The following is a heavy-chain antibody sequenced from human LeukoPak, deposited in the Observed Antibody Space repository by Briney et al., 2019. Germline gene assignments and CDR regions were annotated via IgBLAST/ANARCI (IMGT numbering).Heavy chain of an antibody. CDR3: ARDQEGFDY. Sequence: ASVKVSCKASGYAFTNNYLHWVRQAPGQGLEWMGMIYPRDGSTSYAQNFQGRVTVTRDTSTTTVHMELRGLRSEDTAVYYCARDQEGFDYWGQGTVVTVSS. V-gene: IGHV1-46*01. CDR1: GYAFTNNY. J-gene: IGHJ4*02. CDR2: IYPRDGST.